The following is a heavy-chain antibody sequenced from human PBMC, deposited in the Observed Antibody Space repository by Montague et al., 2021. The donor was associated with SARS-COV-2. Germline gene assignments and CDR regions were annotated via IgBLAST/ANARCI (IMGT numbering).Heavy chain of an antibody. CDR3: ARGLYNWNYEHWFDT. CDR1: GGSVGSSHYD. J-gene: IGHJ5*02. V-gene: IGHV4-39*01. Sequence: SETLSLTCTVSGGSVGSSHYDWAWLRQPPGRGLEWIGTMDYRKSTYYKRCAGSRVTIDVDASTNQFSLKMHSVTAADTAVYFCARGLYNWNYEHWFDTWGQGTLVTVSS. CDR2: MDYRKST. D-gene: IGHD1-7*01.